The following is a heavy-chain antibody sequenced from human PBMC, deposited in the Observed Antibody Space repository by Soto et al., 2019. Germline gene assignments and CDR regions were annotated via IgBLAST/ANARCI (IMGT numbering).Heavy chain of an antibody. V-gene: IGHV1-69*13. Sequence: SVKISCKASGGTFSSYAISWVRQAPGQGLEWMGGIIPIFGTANYAQKFQGRVTITADESTSTAYMELSSLRSEDTAVYYCARDPNYYDSSGYYYWFDPWGQGTLVTVSS. CDR2: IIPIFGTA. D-gene: IGHD3-22*01. CDR3: ARDPNYYDSSGYYYWFDP. J-gene: IGHJ5*02. CDR1: GGTFSSYA.